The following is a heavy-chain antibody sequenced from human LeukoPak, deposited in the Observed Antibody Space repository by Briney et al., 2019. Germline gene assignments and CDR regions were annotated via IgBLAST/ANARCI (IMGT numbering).Heavy chain of an antibody. D-gene: IGHD6-6*01. CDR1: GFTFSSYS. CDR2: ISSSASTI. Sequence: GGSLRLSCAASGFTFSSYSMNWVRQAPGKGLEWLSYISSSASTIYYGDSVRGRATISRDNAKNSLHLQMNSLRAEDTAVYYCAREYSSSSGRAFDIWGQGTMVTVSS. V-gene: IGHV3-48*01. CDR3: AREYSSSSGRAFDI. J-gene: IGHJ3*02.